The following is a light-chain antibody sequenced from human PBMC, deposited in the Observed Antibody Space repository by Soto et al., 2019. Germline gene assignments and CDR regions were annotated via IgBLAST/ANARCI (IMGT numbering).Light chain of an antibody. CDR1: QHISTY. CDR3: QQSYSTPRT. J-gene: IGKJ1*01. CDR2: AAS. V-gene: IGKV1-39*01. Sequence: DIQMTQSPSSLSASLGDIVSITCRAGQHISTYLNWYQQKPGKAPKLLIYAASSLQSGVPSTFSGSGSGTDFTLTISSLQPEDFATYYCQQSYSTPRTFGQGTKVDIK.